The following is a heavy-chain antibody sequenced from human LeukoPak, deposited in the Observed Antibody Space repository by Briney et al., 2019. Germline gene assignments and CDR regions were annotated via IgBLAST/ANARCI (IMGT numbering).Heavy chain of an antibody. CDR3: ARVSDYDILTGYWGAFDI. Sequence: SETLSLTCTVSGVSISSYYWSWIRQPPGKGLEWIGYIYCSGSTKYNPSLKSRVTISVDTSKNQFSLKLSSVTAADTAVYYCARVSDYDILTGYWGAFDIWGQGTMVTVSS. D-gene: IGHD3-9*01. V-gene: IGHV4-59*01. J-gene: IGHJ3*02. CDR2: IYCSGST. CDR1: GVSISSYY.